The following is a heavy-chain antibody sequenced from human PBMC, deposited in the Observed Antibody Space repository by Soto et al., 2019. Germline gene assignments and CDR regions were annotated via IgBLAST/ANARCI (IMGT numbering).Heavy chain of an antibody. D-gene: IGHD2-15*01. J-gene: IGHJ3*02. Sequence: GGSLRLSCAASGFTFSSYSMNWVRQAPGKGLEWVSYISSSSSTIYYADSVKGRFTISRDNAKNSLYLQMNSLRAEDTAVYYCASYCSGGSFAFDIWGQGTMVTVSS. CDR2: ISSSSSTI. CDR1: GFTFSSYS. CDR3: ASYCSGGSFAFDI. V-gene: IGHV3-48*01.